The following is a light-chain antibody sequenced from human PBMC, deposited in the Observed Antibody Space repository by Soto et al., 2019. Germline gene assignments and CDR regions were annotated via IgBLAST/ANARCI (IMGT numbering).Light chain of an antibody. Sequence: QSALTQPASVSGSPGQSITISCTGTSSDVGGYNYVSWFQQHPGEAPKLLIYDVTSRPSGVSNRLSGSKSGNTTSLTISGLRPEDEADYYCSSYTSSTTYVFGTGTKVTVL. V-gene: IGLV2-14*01. J-gene: IGLJ1*01. CDR1: SSDVGGYNY. CDR3: SSYTSSTTYV. CDR2: DVT.